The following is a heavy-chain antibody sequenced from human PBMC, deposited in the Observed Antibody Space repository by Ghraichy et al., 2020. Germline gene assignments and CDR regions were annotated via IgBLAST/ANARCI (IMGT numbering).Heavy chain of an antibody. J-gene: IGHJ4*02. D-gene: IGHD2-2*01. CDR2: IYYSGST. Sequence: SETLSLTCTVSGGSISSYYWSWIRQPPGKGLDWIGHIYYSGSTNYNPSLKSRVTISVDTSKNQFSLKLSSVTDADTAVYYCARAGGGRSCSSIGGHDDFDYWGQGTLGTVSS. CDR3: ARAGGGRSCSSIGGHDDFDY. CDR1: GGSISSYY. V-gene: IGHV4-59*01.